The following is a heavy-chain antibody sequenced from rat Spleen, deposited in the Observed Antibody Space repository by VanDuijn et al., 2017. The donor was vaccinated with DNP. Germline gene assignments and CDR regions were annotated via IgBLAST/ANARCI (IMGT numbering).Heavy chain of an antibody. J-gene: IGHJ1*01. D-gene: IGHD5-1*01. Sequence: EVHLVESGGDLVQPGRSLKLSCVASGFTFNNYWMTWIRQVPGKGLEWVASISTGGGNTYYRDSVKGRFTISRDNAKNTQYLQMDSLRSEDTATYYCARTGSWYFDFWGPGTMVTVSS. CDR3: ARTGSWYFDF. V-gene: IGHV5-31*01. CDR2: ISTGGGNT. CDR1: GFTFNNYW.